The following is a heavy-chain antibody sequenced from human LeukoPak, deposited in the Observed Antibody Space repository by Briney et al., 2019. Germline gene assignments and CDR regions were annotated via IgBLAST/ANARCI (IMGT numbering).Heavy chain of an antibody. CDR1: GGSFSGYY. CDR3: ARMLGGAVAATFDY. CDR2: INHSGST. J-gene: IGHJ4*02. D-gene: IGHD6-19*01. Sequence: SETLSLTXAVYGGSFSGYYWSWIRQPPGKGLEWFGEINHSGSTNYNPSLKSRVTISVDTSKNQFSLKLSSVTAADTAVYYCARMLGGAVAATFDYWGQGTLVTVSS. V-gene: IGHV4-34*01.